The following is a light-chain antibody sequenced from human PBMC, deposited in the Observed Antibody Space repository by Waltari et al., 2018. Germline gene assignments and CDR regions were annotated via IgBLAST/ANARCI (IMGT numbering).Light chain of an antibody. V-gene: IGLV2-14*03. CDR2: DVN. CDR1: GSDSGGYEY. Sequence: SALTQPDSVSGSPGQSITIPCSGIGSDSGGYEYVSWYQQHPGKAPKVIIYDVNNRPSGVSNRFSGSKSGSSASLTISGLQAEDEADYYCSSFTSSTTGIFGGGTKVTVL. CDR3: SSFTSSTTGI. J-gene: IGLJ2*01.